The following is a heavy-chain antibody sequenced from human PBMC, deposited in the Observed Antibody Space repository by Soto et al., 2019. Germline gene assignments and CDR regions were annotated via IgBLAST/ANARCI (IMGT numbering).Heavy chain of an antibody. D-gene: IGHD6-13*01. J-gene: IGHJ4*02. CDR2: IYYSGSS. CDR1: GGSIGNSY. V-gene: IGHV4-59*08. Sequence: QVQLQESGPGLVKPSETLSLTCTVSGGSIGNSYWSWIRQSPGKGLEWIGYIYYSGSSNYNPSLKSRVSISVDTSKIQFSLKLSSVTAADTAVYYCARHSSSWPIFDYWGQGTLVIVSS. CDR3: ARHSSSWPIFDY.